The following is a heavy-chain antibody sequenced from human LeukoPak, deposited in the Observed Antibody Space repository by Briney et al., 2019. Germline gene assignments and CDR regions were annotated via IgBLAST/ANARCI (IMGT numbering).Heavy chain of an antibody. Sequence: SETLSLTCTVSGGSISSYYRSCSWQPPGKGLEWIGTIYYTGNTYYSPSLKNRVTISVDTSKNQLFLQLSSVTATDTAVYYCVRHIFDSSGWRHYFDYWGQGALVTVSS. CDR3: VRHIFDSSGWRHYFDY. CDR1: GGSISSYY. CDR2: IYYTGNT. J-gene: IGHJ4*02. D-gene: IGHD6-19*01. V-gene: IGHV4-59*04.